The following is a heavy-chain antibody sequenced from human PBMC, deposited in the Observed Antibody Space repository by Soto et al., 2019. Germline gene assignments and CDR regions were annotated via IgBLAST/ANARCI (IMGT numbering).Heavy chain of an antibody. V-gene: IGHV4-39*01. CDR3: AKVVVAATRHTDFDS. Sequence: SETLSLTCTVSGGSVSSGSYYWAWIRQPPGKGLAWIASIYYDGSTYYSPSLKSRVTISIDTSKNQFSLRLRSVTAADTAIYYCAKVVVAATRHTDFDSWGQGTLVTVSS. CDR2: IYYDGST. CDR1: GGSVSSGSYY. D-gene: IGHD2-15*01. J-gene: IGHJ4*02.